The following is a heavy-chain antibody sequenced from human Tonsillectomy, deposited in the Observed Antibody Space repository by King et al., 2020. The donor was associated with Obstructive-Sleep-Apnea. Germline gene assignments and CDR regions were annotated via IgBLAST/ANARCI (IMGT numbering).Heavy chain of an antibody. CDR1: GFTFSTYT. Sequence: VQLVESGGGLVKPGGSLRLSCTASGFTFSTYTMNWVRQAPGKGLEWVSSISSSTFYMYYADSVKGRFTISRDNAKNSLYLQMNSLRAEDTAVYYCARNLWVGDLYYYYAMDVWGQGTTVTVSS. D-gene: IGHD2-21*02. V-gene: IGHV3-21*01. CDR2: ISSSTFYM. CDR3: ARNLWVGDLYYYYAMDV. J-gene: IGHJ6*02.